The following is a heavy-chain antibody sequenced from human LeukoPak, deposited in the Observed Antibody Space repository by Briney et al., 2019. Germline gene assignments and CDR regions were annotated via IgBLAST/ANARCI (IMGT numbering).Heavy chain of an antibody. Sequence: PSETLSLTCAVYGGPFGGYYWSWIRQPPGKGLEWIGEINHSGSTNYNPSLKSRVTISVDTSKNQFSLKLSSVTAADTAVYYCGRGPHYYDSSGYPRWFDYWGQGTLVTVSS. D-gene: IGHD3-22*01. CDR2: INHSGST. J-gene: IGHJ4*02. CDR1: GGPFGGYY. CDR3: GRGPHYYDSSGYPRWFDY. V-gene: IGHV4-34*01.